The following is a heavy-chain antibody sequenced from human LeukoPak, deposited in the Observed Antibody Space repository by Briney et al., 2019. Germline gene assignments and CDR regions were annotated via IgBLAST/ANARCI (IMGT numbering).Heavy chain of an antibody. CDR1: GYSFTTYW. D-gene: IGHD6-6*01. J-gene: IGHJ4*02. Sequence: GESLQISCKGSGYSFTTYWIGWVRQMPGKGLEWMGIIYPGDSDTRYSPSFQGQVIISADKTISTAYLQWSSLKASDTAVYYCARVIAARTKYFDYWGQGTLVTVSS. CDR3: ARVIAARTKYFDY. CDR2: IYPGDSDT. V-gene: IGHV5-51*01.